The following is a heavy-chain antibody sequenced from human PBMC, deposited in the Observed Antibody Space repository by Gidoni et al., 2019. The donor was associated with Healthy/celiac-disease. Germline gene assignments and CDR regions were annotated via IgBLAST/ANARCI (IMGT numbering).Heavy chain of an antibody. Sequence: QVQLPESGPGLVKPSQTLSLTCTVSGGSIRSGGYYWSWIRQHPGKGLAWIGYIYYSGSTYYNPSLKSRVTISVDTSKNQFSLKLSSVTAADTAVYYCARDSDYYDSSGYSFQHWGQGTLVTVSS. D-gene: IGHD3-22*01. CDR1: GGSIRSGGYY. CDR3: ARDSDYYDSSGYSFQH. V-gene: IGHV4-31*03. J-gene: IGHJ1*01. CDR2: IYYSGST.